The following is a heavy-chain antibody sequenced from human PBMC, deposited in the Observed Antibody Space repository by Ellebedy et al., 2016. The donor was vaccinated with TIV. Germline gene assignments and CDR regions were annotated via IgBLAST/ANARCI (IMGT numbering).Heavy chain of an antibody. CDR2: IYSSGST. D-gene: IGHD3-10*01. Sequence: MPSATLSLTCTVSGGSVSSPNYYWTWIRQPPGTGLEWIGYIYSSGSTDYKPSLKTRVTISVDTSKNHFSLNLKSVTAADTAVYFCSGAYGRATPRSWGQGTLVTVSS. CDR3: SGAYGRATPRS. J-gene: IGHJ5*02. CDR1: GGSVSSPNYY. V-gene: IGHV4-61*03.